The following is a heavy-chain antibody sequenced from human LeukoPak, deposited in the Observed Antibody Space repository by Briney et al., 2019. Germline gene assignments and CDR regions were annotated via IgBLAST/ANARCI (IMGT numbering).Heavy chain of an antibody. Sequence: GGSLRLSCADSGFPFSSYAMSWVRPAPGKGLGWVSAISGSGGSTYYADSVKGRFTISRDNSKNTLYLQMNSLRAEDTAVYYCAKAPGTMIVRGLDPWGQGTLATVSS. CDR2: ISGSGGST. V-gene: IGHV3-23*01. J-gene: IGHJ5*02. D-gene: IGHD3-22*01. CDR1: GFPFSSYA. CDR3: AKAPGTMIVRGLDP.